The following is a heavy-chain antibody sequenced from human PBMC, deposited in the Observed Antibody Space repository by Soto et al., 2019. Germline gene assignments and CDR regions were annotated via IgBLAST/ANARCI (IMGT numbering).Heavy chain of an antibody. CDR2: VYWTGST. D-gene: IGHD2-21*01. CDR3: ASSHYTCGLFIDY. Sequence: SHTLPITCSVSGDSITTNGYYWGWIRQPPGKGLQWIGNVYWTGSTFSHPSLTSRVFISVDTSKNEFSLRLTSVTAADTAVYYCASSHYTCGLFIDYWGPGTLVTVAS. V-gene: IGHV4-39*01. J-gene: IGHJ4*02. CDR1: GDSITTNGYY.